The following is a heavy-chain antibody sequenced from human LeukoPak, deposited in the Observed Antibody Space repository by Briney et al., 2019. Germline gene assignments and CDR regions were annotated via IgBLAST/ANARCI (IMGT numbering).Heavy chain of an antibody. Sequence: QVQLQESGPGLVKPSQTLSLTCTVSGGSISSTSSYWSWIREPAGKVLEWIGRIYSSGSTNYNPSLKSRVTISVEMSNNQFSLKLSSVTAADTAIYYCAREASLALDSWGQGTLVTVSS. D-gene: IGHD3-10*01. CDR1: GGSISSTSSY. J-gene: IGHJ4*02. CDR3: AREASLALDS. CDR2: IYSSGST. V-gene: IGHV4-61*02.